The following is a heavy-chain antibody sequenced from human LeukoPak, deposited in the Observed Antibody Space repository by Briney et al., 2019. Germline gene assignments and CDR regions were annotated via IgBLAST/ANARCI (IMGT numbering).Heavy chain of an antibody. CDR1: GFTFNNFE. CDR2: VSGSGSEI. J-gene: IGHJ4*02. CDR3: ATKVPGTSHFSS. Sequence: PGGSLRLSCAASGFTFNNFEMNWVRQAPGKGLEWIAYVSGSGSEIHYGDSVKGRFTISRDNAKSSVYLQMDSLRAEDMALCYCATKVPGTSHFSSWGQGTLVTVSS. V-gene: IGHV3-48*03. D-gene: IGHD6-19*01.